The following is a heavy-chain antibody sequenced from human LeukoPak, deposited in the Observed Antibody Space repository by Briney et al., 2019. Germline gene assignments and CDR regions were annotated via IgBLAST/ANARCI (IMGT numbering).Heavy chain of an antibody. J-gene: IGHJ4*02. V-gene: IGHV1-2*02. Sequence: ASVKVSCKASGYTFTGYCMHWMRQAPGQGLEWMGWINPKSGGTNYAQKFQGRVTMTRDTFISTTYMELSRLRSDDTAVYYCARDLGISGWYAPPLGYFDYWGQGTLVTVSS. D-gene: IGHD6-19*01. CDR3: ARDLGISGWYAPPLGYFDY. CDR2: INPKSGGT. CDR1: GYTFTGYC.